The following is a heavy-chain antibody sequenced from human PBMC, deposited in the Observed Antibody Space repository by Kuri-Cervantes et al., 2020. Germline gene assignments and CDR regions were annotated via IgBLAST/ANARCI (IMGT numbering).Heavy chain of an antibody. V-gene: IGHV3-30*02. J-gene: IGHJ4*02. CDR1: GFTFSSYG. Sequence: GGSLRLSCAASGFTFSSYGMHWVRQAPGKGLEWVAVIWYDGSNKYYADSVKGRFTISRDNSKNTLYLQMNSLRAEDTAVYYCAKAGKIVVVMDYWGQGTLVTVSS. CDR2: IWYDGSNK. D-gene: IGHD3-22*01. CDR3: AKAGKIVVVMDY.